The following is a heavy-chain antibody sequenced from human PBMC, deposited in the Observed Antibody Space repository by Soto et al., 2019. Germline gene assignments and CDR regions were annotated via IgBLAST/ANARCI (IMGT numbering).Heavy chain of an antibody. Sequence: EVQLLESGGDLVQPGGSLRLSCAASGFTFSSYAMSWVRQDPRKGLGWVSTVDPSGSNTYYTDSVKGRCTISRDNSKNTLFLQMNSLTAEDTVVYYCAIIGVPTYGNWYFDLWGRGTLITVSS. CDR2: VDPSGSNT. CDR3: AIIGVPTYGNWYFDL. D-gene: IGHD3-10*01. J-gene: IGHJ2*01. CDR1: GFTFSSYA. V-gene: IGHV3-23*01.